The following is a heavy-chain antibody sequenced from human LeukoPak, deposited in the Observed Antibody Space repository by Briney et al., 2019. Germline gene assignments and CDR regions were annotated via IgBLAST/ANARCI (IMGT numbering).Heavy chain of an antibody. V-gene: IGHV4-30-4*01. CDR2: IYYSGST. CDR3: AREGIVGATIGGCFDY. J-gene: IGHJ4*02. CDR1: SGSISSGDYY. D-gene: IGHD1-26*01. Sequence: PSETLSLTCTVSSGSISSGDYYWSWIRQPPGKGLEWIGYIYYSGSTYYNPSLKSRVTISVDTSKNQFSLKLSSVTAADTDVYYCAREGIVGATIGGCFDYWGQGTLVTVSS.